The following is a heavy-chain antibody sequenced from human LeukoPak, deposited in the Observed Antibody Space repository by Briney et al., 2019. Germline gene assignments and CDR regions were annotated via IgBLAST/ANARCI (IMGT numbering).Heavy chain of an antibody. J-gene: IGHJ4*02. CDR3: ARDPGIPAAGTVGYFDY. CDR2: IKQDESEK. V-gene: IGHV3-7*01. D-gene: IGHD6-13*01. Sequence: GGSLRLSCAASGFTFSSYWMSWVRQAPGKGLEWVANIKQDESEKFYVDSVKGRFTISRDNAKNSLYLQMNSLRAEDTAVYYCARDPGIPAAGTVGYFDYWGQGTLVTVSS. CDR1: GFTFSSYW.